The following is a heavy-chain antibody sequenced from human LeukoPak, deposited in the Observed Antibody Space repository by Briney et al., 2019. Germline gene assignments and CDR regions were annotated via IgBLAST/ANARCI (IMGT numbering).Heavy chain of an antibody. Sequence: PGGSLTLSCAASGVTFSSYSKNWGREAPGKGVEWGSYISSSSSYIYYADSVKGRYTISRDNDKNSLYVQMKSLRAEDTAVYYCSWRPQRPSYYYYGMDVWGQGTTVTVSS. D-gene: IGHD6-6*01. CDR2: ISSSSSYI. V-gene: IGHV3-21*05. J-gene: IGHJ6*02. CDR1: GVTFSSYS. CDR3: SWRPQRPSYYYYGMDV.